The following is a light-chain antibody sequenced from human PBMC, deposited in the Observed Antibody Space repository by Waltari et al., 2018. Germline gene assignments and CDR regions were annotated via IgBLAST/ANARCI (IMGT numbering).Light chain of an antibody. Sequence: QSALTQPASVSGSPGQSITISCTGTSSDIGDYNFVSWYQQFPGKAPKPMIYEVSNRPVGVSHRFPGSKSCNTASLTISGLQAEDEADYYCTSYTRSNTWVFGGWTKVTVL. V-gene: IGLV2-14*01. CDR1: SSDIGDYNF. CDR2: EVS. J-gene: IGLJ3*02. CDR3: TSYTRSNTWV.